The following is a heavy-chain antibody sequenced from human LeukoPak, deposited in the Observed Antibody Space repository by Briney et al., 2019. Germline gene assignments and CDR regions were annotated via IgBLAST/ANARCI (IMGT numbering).Heavy chain of an antibody. D-gene: IGHD6-13*01. J-gene: IGHJ4*02. CDR3: ARLSSSWPFDY. V-gene: IGHV4-34*01. CDR1: GGSFSGYY. CDR2: INHSGST. Sequence: PSETLSLTCAVYGGSFSGYYWSWIRQPPGKGLEWIGEINHSGSTNYNPSLKSRVTISVDTSKNQFSLKLSSVTAADTAAYYCARLSSSWPFDYWGQGTLVTVSS.